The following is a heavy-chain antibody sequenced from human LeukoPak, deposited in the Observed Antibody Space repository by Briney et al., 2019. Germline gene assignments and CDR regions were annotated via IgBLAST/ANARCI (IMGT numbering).Heavy chain of an antibody. CDR1: GITFSRSW. J-gene: IGHJ4*02. V-gene: IGHV3-7*01. CDR3: TRVFGSGVVVTAIVD. Sequence: GGSLRLSCAASGITFSRSWMTWVRQAPGKGLEWVANIKPDGSEKYYVDSVKGRFTISRDNAKNSLYLQMNSLRAEDTATYYCTRVFGSGVVVTAIVDWGQGTLVTVSS. CDR2: IKPDGSEK. D-gene: IGHD2-21*02.